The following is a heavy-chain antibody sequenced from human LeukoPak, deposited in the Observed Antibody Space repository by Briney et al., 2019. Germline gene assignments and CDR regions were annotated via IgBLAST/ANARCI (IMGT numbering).Heavy chain of an antibody. Sequence: SETLSLTCTVSGGSISSYYWSWIRQPPGKGLEWIGYISYIGTTNYNPSLKSRVTISVDTSKNQFSLKLNSVTAADTAVYYCARSTNQLLLDSWFDPWGQGTLVTVSS. V-gene: IGHV4-59*01. CDR1: GGSISSYY. CDR2: ISYIGTT. CDR3: ARSTNQLLLDSWFDP. D-gene: IGHD2-2*01. J-gene: IGHJ5*02.